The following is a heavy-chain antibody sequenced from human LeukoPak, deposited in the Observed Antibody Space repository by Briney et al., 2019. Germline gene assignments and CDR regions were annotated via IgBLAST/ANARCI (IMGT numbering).Heavy chain of an antibody. CDR1: GFTFSSYG. Sequence: PGGSLRLPCAASGFTFSSYGMHWVRQAPGKGLEWVAVIWYDGSNKYYADSVKGRFTISRDNSKNTLYLQMNSLRAEDTAVYYCARDLSTQYYFDYWGQGTLVTVSS. J-gene: IGHJ4*02. CDR3: ARDLSTQYYFDY. CDR2: IWYDGSNK. V-gene: IGHV3-33*01.